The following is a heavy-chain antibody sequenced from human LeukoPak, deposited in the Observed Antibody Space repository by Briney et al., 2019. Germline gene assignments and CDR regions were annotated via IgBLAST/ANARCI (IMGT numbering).Heavy chain of an antibody. CDR3: ASSKSSSCYFDY. CDR2: IYHSGST. CDR1: GYSISSGYY. J-gene: IGHJ4*02. Sequence: SETLSLTCAVSGYSISSGYYWGWIRQPPGKGLEWIGSIYHSGSTYYNPSLMNRVTISVDTSKHQFSLRLSSVTAADTAVYYCASSKSSSCYFDYWGQGTLVPVSS. D-gene: IGHD6-13*01. V-gene: IGHV4-38-2*01.